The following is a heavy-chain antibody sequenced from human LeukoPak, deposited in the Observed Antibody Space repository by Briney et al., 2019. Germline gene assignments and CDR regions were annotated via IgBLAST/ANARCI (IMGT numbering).Heavy chain of an antibody. J-gene: IGHJ4*02. Sequence: ASVTVSCKASGYTFTSYDINWVRQAPGQGLEWMGWMNPNSGNTGYAQKFQGRVTMTRNTSISTAYMELSSLRSEDTAVYYCARVRRYCSSTSCYGLVYWGQGTLVTVSS. CDR1: GYTFTSYD. CDR2: MNPNSGNT. CDR3: ARVRRYCSSTSCYGLVY. V-gene: IGHV1-8*01. D-gene: IGHD2-2*01.